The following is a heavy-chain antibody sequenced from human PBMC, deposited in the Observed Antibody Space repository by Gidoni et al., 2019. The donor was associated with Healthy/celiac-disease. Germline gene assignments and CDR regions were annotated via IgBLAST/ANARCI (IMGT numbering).Heavy chain of an antibody. D-gene: IGHD6-19*01. J-gene: IGHJ3*02. CDR2: ISYDGSNK. V-gene: IGHV3-30*01. CDR1: GFTFSSYA. Sequence: QVQLVESGGGVVQPGRSLRLSCAASGFTFSSYAMHWVRQAPGKGLEWVAVISYDGSNKYYADSVKGRFTISRDNSKNTLYLQMNSLRAEDTAVYYCAREDRPQWLVRGAFDIWGQGTMVTVSS. CDR3: AREDRPQWLVRGAFDI.